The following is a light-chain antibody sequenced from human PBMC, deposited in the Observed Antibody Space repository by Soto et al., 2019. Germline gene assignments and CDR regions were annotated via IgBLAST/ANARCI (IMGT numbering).Light chain of an antibody. CDR2: EVS. CDR1: SSDVGAYNY. Sequence: QSALTQPASVSGSPGQSVTISCTGTSSDVGAYNYVSWYQQHPGKAPKLMLYEVSNRPSGVSNRFSGSKSGNTASLTISGLQAEDEADYYCSSLTTSFTYVFGTGTKLTVL. V-gene: IGLV2-14*01. J-gene: IGLJ1*01. CDR3: SSLTTSFTYV.